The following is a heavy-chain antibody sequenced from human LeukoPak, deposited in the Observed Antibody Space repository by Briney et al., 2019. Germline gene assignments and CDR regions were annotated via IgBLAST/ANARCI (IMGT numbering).Heavy chain of an antibody. Sequence: PSETLSLTCTVSGGSISSYYWSWIRQPPGKGLEWIGNIYYSGSTNYNPSLKSRVTISVDTSKNQFSLKLSSVTAADTAVYYCGRGAPLTVGAYRAFDIWGQGTMVTVSS. CDR2: IYYSGST. CDR1: GGSISSYY. D-gene: IGHD1-26*01. CDR3: GRGAPLTVGAYRAFDI. V-gene: IGHV4-59*01. J-gene: IGHJ3*02.